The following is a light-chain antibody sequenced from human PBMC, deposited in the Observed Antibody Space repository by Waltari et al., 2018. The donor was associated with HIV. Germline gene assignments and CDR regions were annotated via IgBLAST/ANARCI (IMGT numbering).Light chain of an antibody. CDR1: SSAIGGYYY. Sequence: QSALTQPASVSGSLGQSITFSCTGTSSAIGGYYYASWYQQHPGKAPTIIIFDVTNRPSGVSDRFSGSKSGNTASLTISGLQAEDEADYYCTSFTSSSAWLFGGGTKLTVL. CDR2: DVT. CDR3: TSFTSSSAWL. V-gene: IGLV2-14*03. J-gene: IGLJ3*02.